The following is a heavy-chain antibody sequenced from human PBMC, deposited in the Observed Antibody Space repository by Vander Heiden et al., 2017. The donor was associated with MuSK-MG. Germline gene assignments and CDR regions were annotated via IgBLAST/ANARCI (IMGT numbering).Heavy chain of an antibody. J-gene: IGHJ6*02. CDR2: IHTSGST. V-gene: IGHV4-61*02. CDR1: GDSINSGGFY. CDR3: ARRTEMNYYGLDV. Sequence: QVQLQESRPGLVKPSQTLSLTCTVSGDSINSGGFYWSWHRQPAGRGLARFGRIHTSGSTRYIPSLKSRVTMSADTSKNQISLNLSAVTAADTAVYYCARRTEMNYYGLDVWGQGTTVTASS.